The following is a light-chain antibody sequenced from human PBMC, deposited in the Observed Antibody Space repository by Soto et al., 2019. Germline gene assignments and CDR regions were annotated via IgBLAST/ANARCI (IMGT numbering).Light chain of an antibody. CDR3: QQYYSYPS. CDR1: QGISSY. J-gene: IGKJ5*01. CDR2: AAS. Sequence: AIRMIQSPSSFSASTGDRVTITCRASQGISSYLAWYQQKPGKAPKLLIYAASTLQSGVPSRFSGSGSGTDFTLTISCLQSEDFATYYCQQYYSYPSFGQGTRLEIK. V-gene: IGKV1-8*01.